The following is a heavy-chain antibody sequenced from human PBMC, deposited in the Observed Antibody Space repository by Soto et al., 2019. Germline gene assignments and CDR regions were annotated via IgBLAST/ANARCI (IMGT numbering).Heavy chain of an antibody. J-gene: IGHJ4*02. CDR1: AFTFRNYG. V-gene: IGHV3-23*01. D-gene: IGHD5-12*01. Sequence: EVQLLESGGGLVQPGGSLRLSCAASAFTFRNYGMNWVRKAPGKGLEWVSAISGSGDNTYYADSVKGRFTISRDNSRNILYLQMNSLSAEDTAVYYCAKETGHRGPYDLWGQGTLVTVSS. CDR3: AKETGHRGPYDL. CDR2: ISGSGDNT.